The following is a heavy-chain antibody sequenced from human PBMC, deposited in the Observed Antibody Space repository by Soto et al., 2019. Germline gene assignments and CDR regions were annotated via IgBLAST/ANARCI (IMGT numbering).Heavy chain of an antibody. CDR1: GGSFSGYY. CDR2: INHSGST. D-gene: IGHD6-6*01. CDR3: ARALSMAARPLGR. Sequence: PSETLSLTCAVYGGSFSGYYWSWIRQPPGKGLEWIGEINHSGSTNYNPSLKSRVTISVDTSKNQFSLKLSSVTAADTAVYYCARALSMAARPLGRWGQGTLVTVSS. J-gene: IGHJ4*02. V-gene: IGHV4-34*01.